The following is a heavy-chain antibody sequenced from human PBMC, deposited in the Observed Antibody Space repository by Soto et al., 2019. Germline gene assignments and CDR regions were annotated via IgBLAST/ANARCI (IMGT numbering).Heavy chain of an antibody. D-gene: IGHD2-15*01. CDR2: INPSGGST. J-gene: IGHJ4*02. Sequence: ASVKVSCKASGYTFTSYYMHWVRQAPGQRLDWMGIINPSGGSTSYAQKFQGRVTMTRDTSTSTVYMELSSLRSEDTAVYCCARDPDRADCSGGSCPLFDYWGQGTLVTVSS. CDR3: ARDPDRADCSGGSCPLFDY. V-gene: IGHV1-46*03. CDR1: GYTFTSYY.